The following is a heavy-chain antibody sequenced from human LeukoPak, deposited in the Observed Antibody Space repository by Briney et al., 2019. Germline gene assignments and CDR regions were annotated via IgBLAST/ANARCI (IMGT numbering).Heavy chain of an antibody. V-gene: IGHV3-7*04. Sequence: GGSLRLSCAASGFPFAAFWMTWVRQAPGKGPEFVATMNRDGSEVAYRNSARGRFTISRDNAKHSLYLQLYSLRAEDTAVHYCARAIDEWLYLNYWGQGPLVTVPS. CDR3: ARAIDEWLYLNY. D-gene: IGHD3-3*01. J-gene: IGHJ4*02. CDR2: MNRDGSEV. CDR1: GFPFAAFW.